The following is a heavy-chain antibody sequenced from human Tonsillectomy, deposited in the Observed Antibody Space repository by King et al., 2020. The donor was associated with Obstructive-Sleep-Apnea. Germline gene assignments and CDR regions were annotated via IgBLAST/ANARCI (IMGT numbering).Heavy chain of an antibody. CDR3: ARWDPREYGLDY. D-gene: IGHD2/OR15-2a*01. CDR1: GYSITNDW. CDR2: IYPGDSDT. V-gene: IGHV5-51*01. J-gene: IGHJ4*02. Sequence: VQLVESGAEVKKPGESLKISCQFSGYSITNDWIAWVRQTPGKGLEWMGMIYPGDSDTRYSPSFRGQVTISADKSISTAYLQWSSLRASDTAMYYCARWDPREYGLDYRGLGTLVTVPS.